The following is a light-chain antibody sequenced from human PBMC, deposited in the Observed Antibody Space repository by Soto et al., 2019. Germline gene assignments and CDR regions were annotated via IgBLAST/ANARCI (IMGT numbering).Light chain of an antibody. V-gene: IGKV3-15*01. Sequence: MSLSPATVSASKGERATLYCRASQSVSSNLAWYQQKPGQAPRLLIYGASTRATGIPARFSGSGSGTEFTLTISSLQSEDFAVYYCQQYNKLLRPFGQGT. CDR1: QSVSSN. J-gene: IGKJ1*01. CDR2: GAS. CDR3: QQYNKLLRP.